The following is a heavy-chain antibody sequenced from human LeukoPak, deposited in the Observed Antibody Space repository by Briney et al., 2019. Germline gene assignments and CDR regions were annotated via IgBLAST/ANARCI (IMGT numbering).Heavy chain of an antibody. J-gene: IGHJ4*02. CDR3: ARLGSSWPPQYYYDSSGYHRRGYFDY. D-gene: IGHD3-22*01. Sequence: PSETLSLTCTVSGGSISSYYWSWIRQPPGKGLEWIGYIYYSGSTNYNPSLKSRVTISVDTSKNQFSLKLSSVTAADTAVYYCARLGSSWPPQYYYDSSGYHRRGYFDYWGQGTLVTVSS. V-gene: IGHV4-59*01. CDR1: GGSISSYY. CDR2: IYYSGST.